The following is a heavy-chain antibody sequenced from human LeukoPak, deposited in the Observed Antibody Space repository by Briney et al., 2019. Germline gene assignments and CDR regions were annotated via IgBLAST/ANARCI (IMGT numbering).Heavy chain of an antibody. CDR3: AREAWDSSGWYAFDI. CDR1: GYTFTGYY. Sequence: ASVKVSCKASGYTFTGYYMHWVRQAPGQGLELMGRINPNSGGTNYAQKFQGRVTMTRDTSISTAYMELSRLRSDDTAVYYCAREAWDSSGWYAFDIWGQGTMVTVSS. D-gene: IGHD6-19*01. CDR2: INPNSGGT. J-gene: IGHJ3*02. V-gene: IGHV1-2*06.